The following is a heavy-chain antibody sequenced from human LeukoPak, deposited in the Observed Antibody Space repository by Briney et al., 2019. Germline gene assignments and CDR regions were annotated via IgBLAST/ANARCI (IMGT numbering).Heavy chain of an antibody. CDR2: INPKSGGT. D-gene: IGHD5-12*01. CDR1: GYTFTSYD. Sequence: ASVKVSCKASGYTFTSYDINWVRQATGQGLEWMGWINPKSGGTNYAQKFQGRVTMTRDTSISTAYMEVSSLSSDDTAVYYCVRAIYDIVGPWGQGTLVTVSS. V-gene: IGHV1-2*02. J-gene: IGHJ5*02. CDR3: VRAIYDIVGP.